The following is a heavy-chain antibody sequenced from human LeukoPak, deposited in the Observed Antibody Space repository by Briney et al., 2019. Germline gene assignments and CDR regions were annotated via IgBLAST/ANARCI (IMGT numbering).Heavy chain of an antibody. V-gene: IGHV3-21*01. J-gene: IGHJ4*02. CDR3: ARDRSSVGGIDY. D-gene: IGHD6-13*01. Sequence: GGSLRLSCAASGFTFSSYSMNWVRQAPGKGLEWVSSISSSSSYIYYADSVKGRFTISRDNAKNSLYLQMNSLRAEDTAVYYCARDRSSVGGIDYWGRGTLVTVSS. CDR1: GFTFSSYS. CDR2: ISSSSSYI.